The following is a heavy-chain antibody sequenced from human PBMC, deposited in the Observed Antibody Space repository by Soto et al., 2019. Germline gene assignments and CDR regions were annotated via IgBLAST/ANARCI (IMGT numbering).Heavy chain of an antibody. CDR2: IYYSGST. CDR1: GGSLSSYY. J-gene: IGHJ4*02. V-gene: IGHV4-59*01. CDR3: ARVTSGYRPHFEY. D-gene: IGHD3-3*01. Sequence: QVQLQESGPGLVKPSETLSLTCTVSGGSLSSYYWSWIRQPPGKGLECIGYIYYSGSTNYKPSLNGRATISVDTSKNQFSLKLSSVTAADTAVYYCARVTSGYRPHFEYWGQGTLVTVSS.